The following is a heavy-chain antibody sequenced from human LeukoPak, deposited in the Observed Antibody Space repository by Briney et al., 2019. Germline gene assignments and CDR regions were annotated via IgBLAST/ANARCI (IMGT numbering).Heavy chain of an antibody. V-gene: IGHV3-23*01. D-gene: IGHD3-3*01. Sequence: PGGSLRLSCAASGFTFSSYAMSWVRQAPGKGLEWVSAISGSGGSTYYADSVKGRFTISRDNARNSLYLQMNSLRVEDAAVYYCARDYDFWSGYYSDYFNAWGQGILVTVSS. CDR3: ARDYDFWSGYYSDYFNA. CDR2: ISGSGGST. CDR1: GFTFSSYA. J-gene: IGHJ4*02.